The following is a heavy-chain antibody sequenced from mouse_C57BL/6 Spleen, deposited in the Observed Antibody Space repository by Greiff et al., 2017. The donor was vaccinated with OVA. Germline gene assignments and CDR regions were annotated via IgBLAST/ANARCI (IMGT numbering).Heavy chain of an antibody. V-gene: IGHV5-17*01. D-gene: IGHD1-1*01. CDR1: GFTFSDYG. CDR3: ARGPVVARWYFDV. J-gene: IGHJ1*03. Sequence: EVKLQESGGGLVKPGGSLKLSCAASGFTFSDYGMHWVRQAPEKGLEWVAYISSGSSTIYYADTVKGRFTISRDNAKNTLFLQMTSLRSEDTAMYYCARGPVVARWYFDVWGTGTTVTVSS. CDR2: ISSGSSTI.